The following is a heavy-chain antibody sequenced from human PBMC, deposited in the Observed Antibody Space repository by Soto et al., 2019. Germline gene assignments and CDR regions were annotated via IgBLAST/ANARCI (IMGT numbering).Heavy chain of an antibody. J-gene: IGHJ3*01. CDR3: ARSRPQGLDFPGVIPWDALDV. CDR2: VIPIFGTT. V-gene: IGHV1-69*01. Sequence: QVQLVQSGAEMKKPGSSVRVSCKASGGAFSSSGISWVRQAPGQGLEWMAGVIPIFGTTKNAPKFQGRVTVSADESTSTDYMELSSLRSEDTAVYFCARSRPQGLDFPGVIPWDALDVWGQGTLVTVSS. CDR1: GGAFSSSG. D-gene: IGHD2-21*01.